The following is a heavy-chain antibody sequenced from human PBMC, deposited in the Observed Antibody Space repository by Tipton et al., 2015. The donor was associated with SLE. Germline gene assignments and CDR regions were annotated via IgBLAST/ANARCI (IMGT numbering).Heavy chain of an antibody. CDR2: IYYSGST. J-gene: IGHJ4*02. Sequence: TLSLTCTVSGGSISSSSYYWGWIRQPPGKGLEWIGSIYYSGSTYYNPSLKSRVTISVDTSKNQFSLKLSSVTAADTAVYYCARGNDILTGYIYWGQGTLVTVSS. D-gene: IGHD3-9*01. CDR3: ARGNDILTGYIY. CDR1: GGSISSSSYY. V-gene: IGHV4-39*07.